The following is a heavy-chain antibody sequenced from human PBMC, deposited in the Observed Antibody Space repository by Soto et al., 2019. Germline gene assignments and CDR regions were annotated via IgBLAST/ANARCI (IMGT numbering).Heavy chain of an antibody. Sequence: GASVKVSCKASGGTFSGYAISWVRQAPGQGLEWMGGIIPIFGTANYAQKFQGRVTITADESTSTAYMELSSLRSEDTAVYYCARGLREIVVVVAATPDYYYYGMDVWGQGTTVTVSS. J-gene: IGHJ6*02. CDR3: ARGLREIVVVVAATPDYYYYGMDV. D-gene: IGHD2-15*01. CDR2: IIPIFGTA. CDR1: GGTFSGYA. V-gene: IGHV1-69*13.